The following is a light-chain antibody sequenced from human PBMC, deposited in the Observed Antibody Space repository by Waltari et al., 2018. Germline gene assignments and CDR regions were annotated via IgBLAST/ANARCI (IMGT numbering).Light chain of an antibody. CDR3: QSYDSSLGAWV. J-gene: IGLJ3*02. CDR2: GNT. Sequence: QSVLTQPPSVSGAPGQRVPISFTGGSSNTGTNHDVHWYRLLPGAAPKLVMYGNTNRPSGVPDRFSGSKSGTSASLAIAGLQAEDEADYFCQSYDSSLGAWVFGGGTKVTVL. CDR1: SSNTGTNHD. V-gene: IGLV1-40*01.